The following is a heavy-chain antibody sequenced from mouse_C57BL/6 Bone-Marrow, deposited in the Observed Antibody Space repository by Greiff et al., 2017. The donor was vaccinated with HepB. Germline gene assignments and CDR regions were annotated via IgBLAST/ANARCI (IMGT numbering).Heavy chain of an antibody. D-gene: IGHD3-1*01. CDR2: INPSSGYT. Sequence: QVQLQQSGAELARPGASVQMSCKASGYTFTSYTMHWVKQRPGQGLEWIGYINPSSGYTKYNQKFKDKATLTADKSSSTAYMQLSSLTSEDSAVYYCARLRAYVAYWGHATLVTVSA. J-gene: IGHJ3*01. V-gene: IGHV1-4*01. CDR3: ARLRAYVAY. CDR1: GYTFTSYT.